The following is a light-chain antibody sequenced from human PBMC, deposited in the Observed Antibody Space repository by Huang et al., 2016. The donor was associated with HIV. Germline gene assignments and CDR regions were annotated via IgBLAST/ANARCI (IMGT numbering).Light chain of an antibody. CDR1: QSVSSN. J-gene: IGKJ1*01. CDR2: GAS. Sequence: EIVMTQSPGTLSLSPGERATLSCRPSQSVSSNLAWYQQKPGQSPSLLLYGASTRATGSPARCSGSGSGTEFTLTISSLQSDDFVVYYCQQYQDWPRTFGQGTKVEIK. V-gene: IGKV3-15*01. CDR3: QQYQDWPRT.